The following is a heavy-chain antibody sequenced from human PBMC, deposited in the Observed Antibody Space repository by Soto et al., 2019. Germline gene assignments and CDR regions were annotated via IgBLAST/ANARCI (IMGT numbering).Heavy chain of an antibody. D-gene: IGHD3-16*02. CDR2: ISAYNGNT. V-gene: IGHV1-18*04. Sequence: GASVKVSCKASGYTFTSYGISWVRQAPGQGLEWMGWISAYNGNTNYAQKLQGRVTMTTDTSTSTAYMELRSLRSDDTAVYYCASTSGGLTVIDAHAFDIWCQGTMVTVSS. CDR3: ASTSGGLTVIDAHAFDI. CDR1: GYTFTSYG. J-gene: IGHJ3*02.